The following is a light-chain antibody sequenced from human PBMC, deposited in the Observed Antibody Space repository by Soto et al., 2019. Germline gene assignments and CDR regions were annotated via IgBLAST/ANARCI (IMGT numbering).Light chain of an antibody. J-gene: IGKJ1*01. CDR2: GAS. Sequence: TQSPGTLSLSPGERATLSCRASQSVNSNYLAWYQQKPGQAPRLLIYGASTRATGIPARFSGSGSGTEFTLTISSLQSEDFAVYYCQQYNNWPRTFGQGTKVDIK. CDR1: QSVNSN. V-gene: IGKV3-15*01. CDR3: QQYNNWPRT.